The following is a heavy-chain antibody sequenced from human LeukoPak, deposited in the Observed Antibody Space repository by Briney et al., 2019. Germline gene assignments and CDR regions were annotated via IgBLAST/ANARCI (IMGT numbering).Heavy chain of an antibody. J-gene: IGHJ4*02. CDR1: GGSISSGDYY. CDR3: ARDHGGNDDYYFDY. V-gene: IGHV4-30-4*01. Sequence: PSETLSLTCTVSGGSISSGDYYWSWLRQPPGKGLGWIGYIYYSGSTYYNPSLKSRVIISRDTSKNQFSLKLNSVTAADTAVYYCARDHGGNDDYYFDYWGQGTLVTVSS. D-gene: IGHD4-23*01. CDR2: IYYSGST.